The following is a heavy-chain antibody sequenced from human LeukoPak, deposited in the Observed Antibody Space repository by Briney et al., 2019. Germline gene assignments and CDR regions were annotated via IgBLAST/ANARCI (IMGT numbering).Heavy chain of an antibody. CDR2: INPSGGST. D-gene: IGHD2-21*02. V-gene: IGHV1-46*01. CDR1: GYTFTSYY. J-gene: IGHJ4*02. Sequence: ASVKVSCKASGYTFTSYYMHWVRQAPGQGLEWMGIINPSGGSTSYAQKFQGRVTMTRDMSTSTVYMELSSLRSEDTAVYYCARATTGDPFDYWGQGTLVTVSS. CDR3: ARATTGDPFDY.